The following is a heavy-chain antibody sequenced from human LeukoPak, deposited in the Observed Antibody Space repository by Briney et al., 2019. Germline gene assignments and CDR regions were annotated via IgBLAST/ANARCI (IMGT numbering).Heavy chain of an antibody. CDR3: AADPNGDYIGAWGY. CDR2: IIGSGRGT. D-gene: IGHD2-8*01. J-gene: IGHJ1*01. V-gene: IGHV3-23*01. CDR1: GFTFSRYG. Sequence: GESLRLSCTGSGFTFSRYGMAWVRQAPGKGLEWVSAIIGSGRGTEYAESAKGRFTISRDNSRNTLFLDMTNVRAEDTAVYYCAADPNGDYIGAWGYWGQGTVVTVSS.